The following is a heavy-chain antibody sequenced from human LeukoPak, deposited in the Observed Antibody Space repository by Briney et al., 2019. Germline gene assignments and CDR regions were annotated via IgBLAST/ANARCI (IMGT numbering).Heavy chain of an antibody. D-gene: IGHD2-21*01. J-gene: IGHJ4*02. V-gene: IGHV3-23*01. CDR3: AKFLPTHIVVANYYFDY. Sequence: GGSLRLSCAASGFTFSTFAVSWVRQAPGKGLEWVSAISGSGGSTYYADSVKGRFTISRDNSKNTLYLQMNSLRAEDTAVYYCAKFLPTHIVVANYYFDYWGQGTLVTVSS. CDR2: ISGSGGST. CDR1: GFTFSTFA.